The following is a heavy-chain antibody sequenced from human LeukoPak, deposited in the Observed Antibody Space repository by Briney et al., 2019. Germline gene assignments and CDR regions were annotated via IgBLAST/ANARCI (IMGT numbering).Heavy chain of an antibody. CDR3: ARRKRSGCSSTSCLLNWFDP. V-gene: IGHV4-34*01. Sequence: SETLSLTCAVYGXSFSGYYWSWIRQPPGKGQEWIGEINHSGSTNYNPSLKSRVTISVDTSKNQFSLKLSSVTAADTAVYYCARRKRSGCSSTSCLLNWFDPWGQGTLVTVSS. CDR1: GXSFSGYY. CDR2: INHSGST. D-gene: IGHD2-2*01. J-gene: IGHJ5*02.